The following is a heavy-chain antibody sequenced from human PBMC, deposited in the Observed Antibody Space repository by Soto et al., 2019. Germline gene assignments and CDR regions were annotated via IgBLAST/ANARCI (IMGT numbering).Heavy chain of an antibody. Sequence: GGSLRLSCAASGFTFIGYAMHWGRQAPGKGLEWVAVVSYDGSNKYYADSVKGRFTISRDNSKNTLYLQMSSLRTEDTAVYYCASDREYCSGGTCAQGPIDYWGQGTLVTVSS. CDR1: GFTFIGYA. CDR3: ASDREYCSGGTCAQGPIDY. D-gene: IGHD2-15*01. J-gene: IGHJ4*02. V-gene: IGHV3-30-3*01. CDR2: VSYDGSNK.